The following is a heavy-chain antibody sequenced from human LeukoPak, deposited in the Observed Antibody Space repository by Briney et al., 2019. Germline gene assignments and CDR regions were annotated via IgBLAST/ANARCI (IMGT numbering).Heavy chain of an antibody. CDR3: AREEVPHGFDI. CDR1: GGSISTYY. J-gene: IGHJ3*02. Sequence: SETLSLTCIVSGGSISTYYWSWIRQPPGKGLEYIGYIYYSGSTNYNPSLKSRVTMSLDTSKNQFSLKLSSVTAADTAVYYCAREEVPHGFDIWGQGTMVTVSS. V-gene: IGHV4-59*01. CDR2: IYYSGST.